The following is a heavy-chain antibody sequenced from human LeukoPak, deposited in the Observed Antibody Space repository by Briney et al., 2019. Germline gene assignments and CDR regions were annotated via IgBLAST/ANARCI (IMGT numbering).Heavy chain of an antibody. D-gene: IGHD6-13*01. J-gene: IGHJ5*02. Sequence: PSQTLSLTCTVSGGSISSGGYYWSWIRQPPGKGLEWIGYIYHSGSTYYNPSLKSRVTISVDRSKNQFSLKLSSVTAADTAVYYCARARGVAAAGTSYWLDPWGQGTLVTVSS. CDR2: IYHSGST. CDR3: ARARGVAAAGTSYWLDP. V-gene: IGHV4-30-2*01. CDR1: GGSISSGGYY.